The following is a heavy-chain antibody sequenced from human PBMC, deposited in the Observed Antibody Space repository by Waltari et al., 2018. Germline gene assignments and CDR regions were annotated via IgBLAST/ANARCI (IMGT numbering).Heavy chain of an antibody. CDR2: ISGSGGST. Sequence: EVQLLEFGGGLVQPGGSLRLSCAASGFTFSSYAMSWVRQAPGKGLEWVSAISGSGGSTYYADSVKGRFTISRDNSKNTLYLQMNSLRAEDTAVYYCAKVVNGYNWFDPWGQGTLVTVSS. CDR1: GFTFSSYA. D-gene: IGHD2-21*01. V-gene: IGHV3-23*01. J-gene: IGHJ5*02. CDR3: AKVVNGYNWFDP.